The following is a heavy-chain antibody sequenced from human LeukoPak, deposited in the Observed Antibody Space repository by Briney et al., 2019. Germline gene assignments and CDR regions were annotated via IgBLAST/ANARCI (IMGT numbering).Heavy chain of an antibody. D-gene: IGHD3-10*01. CDR3: ARESQLLWFGEVNWFDP. CDR2: IWYDGSSK. CDR1: GFSFSAFA. J-gene: IGHJ5*02. V-gene: IGHV3-33*08. Sequence: GGSLRLSCEASGFSFSAFAMHWVRQAPGKGLEWVAVIWYDGSSKYYADSVKGRFTISRDNSKNTLYLQMNSLRAEDTAVYYCARESQLLWFGEVNWFDPWGQGTLVTVSS.